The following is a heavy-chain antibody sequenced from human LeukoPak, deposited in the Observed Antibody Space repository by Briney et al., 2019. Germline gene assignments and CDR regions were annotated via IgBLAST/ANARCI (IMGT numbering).Heavy chain of an antibody. Sequence: GGSLRLSCAASGFTFSSYSMNWVHQAPGKGLEWVSYISSSSSTIYYADSVKGRFTISRDNAKNSLYLQMNSLRAEDTAVYYCARVGIVVVPCFDYWGQGTLVTVSS. CDR2: ISSSSSTI. J-gene: IGHJ4*02. CDR3: ARVGIVVVPCFDY. D-gene: IGHD2-2*01. V-gene: IGHV3-48*01. CDR1: GFTFSSYS.